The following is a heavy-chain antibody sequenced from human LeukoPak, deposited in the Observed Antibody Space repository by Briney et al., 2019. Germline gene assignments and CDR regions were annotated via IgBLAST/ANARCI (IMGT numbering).Heavy chain of an antibody. V-gene: IGHV4-39*01. Sequence: SETLSLICTVSGGSISSSSYYWGWIRQPPGKGLEWIGSIYYSGSTYYNPSLKSRVTISVDTSKNQFSLKLSSVTAADTAVYYCARYDSSGKGAFDIWGQGTMVTVSS. J-gene: IGHJ3*02. CDR1: GGSISSSSYY. D-gene: IGHD3-22*01. CDR3: ARYDSSGKGAFDI. CDR2: IYYSGST.